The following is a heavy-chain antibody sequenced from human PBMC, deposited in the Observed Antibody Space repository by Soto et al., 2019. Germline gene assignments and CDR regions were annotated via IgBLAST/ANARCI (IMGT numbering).Heavy chain of an antibody. J-gene: IGHJ6*02. CDR2: INPNSGGT. V-gene: IGHV1-2*04. D-gene: IGHD6-13*01. Sequence: ASVKVSCKASGYTFTGYYMHWVRQAPGQGLEWMGWINPNSGGTNYAQKFQGWVTMTRDTSISTAYMELSRLRSDDTAVYYCARQNIAAAGTEAGYYYYGMDVWGQGTTVTVSS. CDR3: ARQNIAAAGTEAGYYYYGMDV. CDR1: GYTFTGYY.